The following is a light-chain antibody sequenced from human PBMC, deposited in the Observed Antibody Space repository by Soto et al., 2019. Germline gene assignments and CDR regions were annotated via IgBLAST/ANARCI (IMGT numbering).Light chain of an antibody. CDR1: QSVSSY. J-gene: IGKJ4*01. CDR3: QQRSNWPPLT. Sequence: IVLTHSPATLSLSPGERATLSCRASQSVSSYLAWYQQKPGQAHRLLIYDASNRATGIPARFSGSGSGTDFTLTISSLEPEDFAVYYCQQRSNWPPLTFGGGTKVDI. CDR2: DAS. V-gene: IGKV3-11*01.